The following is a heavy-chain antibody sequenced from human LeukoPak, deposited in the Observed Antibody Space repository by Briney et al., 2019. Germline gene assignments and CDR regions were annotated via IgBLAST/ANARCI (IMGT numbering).Heavy chain of an antibody. CDR3: TASATPSSMSSFDY. CDR1: GGSISNTNYY. V-gene: IGHV4-39*01. CDR2: IRYSGST. D-gene: IGHD6-13*01. J-gene: IGHJ4*02. Sequence: PSETLSLTCIVSGGSISNTNYYWGWIRQPPGKGLEWIGSIRYSGSTYYNPSLKSRVTISVDTSKNQFSLKLSSVTAADTAVYYCTASATPSSMSSFDYWGQGTLVTVSS.